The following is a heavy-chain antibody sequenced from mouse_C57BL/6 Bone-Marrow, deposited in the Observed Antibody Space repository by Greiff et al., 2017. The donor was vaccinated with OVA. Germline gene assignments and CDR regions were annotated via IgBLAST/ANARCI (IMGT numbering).Heavy chain of an antibody. CDR1: GFTFSSYA. CDR3: ARDSTTAPLAY. V-gene: IGHV5-4*01. CDR2: ISDGGSYT. Sequence: EVMLVESGGGLVKPGGSLKLSCAASGFTFSSYAMSWVRQTPEKRLEWVATISDGGSYTYYPDNVKGRFTISRDNAKNNLYLQMSHLKSEDTAMYYCARDSTTAPLAYWGQGTLVTVSA. J-gene: IGHJ3*01. D-gene: IGHD1-2*01.